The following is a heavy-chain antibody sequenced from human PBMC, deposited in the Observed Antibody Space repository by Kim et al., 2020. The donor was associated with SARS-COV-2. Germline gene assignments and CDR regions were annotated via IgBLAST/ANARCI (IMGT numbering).Heavy chain of an antibody. CDR3: ARGLLRRLDY. D-gene: IGHD4-17*01. Sequence: GTTIYGGAVMGRITIPRGDSKNTVYLQMNRLRAEDTAVYYCARGLLRRLDYWGQGTLVTVSS. V-gene: IGHV3-53*01. J-gene: IGHJ4*02. CDR2: GTT.